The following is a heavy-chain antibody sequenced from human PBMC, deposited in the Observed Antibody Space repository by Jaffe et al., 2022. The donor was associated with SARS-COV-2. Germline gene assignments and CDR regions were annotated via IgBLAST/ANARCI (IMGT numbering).Heavy chain of an antibody. J-gene: IGHJ6*02. V-gene: IGHV3-48*03. CDR2: ISSSGSTI. D-gene: IGHD6-13*01. CDR1: GFTFSSYE. Sequence: EVQLVESGGGLVQPGGSLRLSCAASGFTFSSYEMNWVRQAPGKGLEWVSYISSSGSTIYYADSVKGRFTISRDNAKNSLYLQMNSLRAEDTAVYYCATSPVAAAGIYNGMDVWGQGTTVTVSS. CDR3: ATSPVAAAGIYNGMDV.